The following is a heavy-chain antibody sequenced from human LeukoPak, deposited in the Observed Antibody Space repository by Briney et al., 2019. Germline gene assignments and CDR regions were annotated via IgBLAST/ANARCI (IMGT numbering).Heavy chain of an antibody. D-gene: IGHD3-22*01. Sequence: GSLGLSWAGSGIPLNSFNMSWVRQGPGEGLEGVSAFCGSGGSTYYADSVKGRFTISRDNSKNTLYLQMNSLRAEDTAVYYCAKDGSVITMIVVVMAYYFDYWGQGTLVTVSS. CDR3: AKDGSVITMIVVVMAYYFDY. CDR2: FCGSGGST. J-gene: IGHJ4*02. V-gene: IGHV3-23*01. CDR1: GIPLNSFN.